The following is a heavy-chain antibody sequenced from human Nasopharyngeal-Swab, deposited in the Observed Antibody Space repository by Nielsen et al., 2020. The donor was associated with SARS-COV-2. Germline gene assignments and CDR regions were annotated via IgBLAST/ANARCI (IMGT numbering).Heavy chain of an antibody. J-gene: IGHJ5*02. Sequence: WVRQAPGQGLEWMRWMNPNSGNTGYAQKFQGRVTMTRNTSISTAYMELSNLRSEDTAVYYCARGSITIFGVVIQGWFDPWGQGTLVTVSS. V-gene: IGHV1-8*01. CDR3: ARGSITIFGVVIQGWFDP. D-gene: IGHD3-3*01. CDR2: MNPNSGNT.